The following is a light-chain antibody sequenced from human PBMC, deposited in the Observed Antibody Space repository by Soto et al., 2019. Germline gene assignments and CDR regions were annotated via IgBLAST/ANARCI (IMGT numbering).Light chain of an antibody. Sequence: DIVMSQSPVTLPVTPGEPASISCRSSQSLLNYKGYVYLDWYVQKPGQSPQLLIYLGSNRASGVPDMFSGSVSGTDFTLEISRVEAEDVGIYYCMQALQIPMTFGGGTRVHI. J-gene: IGKJ4*01. CDR2: LGS. CDR3: MQALQIPMT. V-gene: IGKV2-28*01. CDR1: QSLLNYKGYVY.